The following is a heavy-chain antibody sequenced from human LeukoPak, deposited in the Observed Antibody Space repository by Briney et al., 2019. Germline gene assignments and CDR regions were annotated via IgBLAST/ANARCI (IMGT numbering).Heavy chain of an antibody. CDR1: GGTFSSYA. J-gene: IGHJ2*01. Sequence: ASVKVSCKASGGTFSSYAISWVRQAPGQGLEWMGRIIPILGIANYAQKFQGRVTITADKSTSTAYMELSSLRSEDTAVYYCARADYYDSSGYQFYWYFDLWGRGTLVTVSS. D-gene: IGHD3-22*01. V-gene: IGHV1-69*04. CDR3: ARADYYDSSGYQFYWYFDL. CDR2: IIPILGIA.